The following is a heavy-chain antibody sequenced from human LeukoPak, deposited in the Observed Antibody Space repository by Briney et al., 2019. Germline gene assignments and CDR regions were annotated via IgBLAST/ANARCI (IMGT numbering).Heavy chain of an antibody. V-gene: IGHV4-30-4*01. Sequence: SETLSLTCTVSGVSISSGDYYWSWIRQPPGKVLEWIGYIYYSGSTYYNPSLKSRVTISVDTSKNQFSLKLSSVTAADTAVYYCARGCREYDFWSGYSNWFDPWGQGTLVTVSS. CDR3: ARGCREYDFWSGYSNWFDP. J-gene: IGHJ5*02. CDR2: IYYSGST. D-gene: IGHD3-3*01. CDR1: GVSISSGDYY.